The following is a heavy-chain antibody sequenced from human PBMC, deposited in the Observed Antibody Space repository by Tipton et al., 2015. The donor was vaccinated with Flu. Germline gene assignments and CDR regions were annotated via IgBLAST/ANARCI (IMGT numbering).Heavy chain of an antibody. Sequence: GLVKPSETLSLTCNVSGGSINRYYWSWIRQPPGKGLEWIGYIYYSGSTNYNPSLKSRVTISVDTSKNQFSLKLSSVTAADTAVYYCARDSAAHYGMDVWGQGTTVTVSS. CDR1: GGSINRYY. CDR3: ARDSAAHYGMDV. J-gene: IGHJ6*02. D-gene: IGHD6-13*01. CDR2: IYYSGST. V-gene: IGHV4-59*08.